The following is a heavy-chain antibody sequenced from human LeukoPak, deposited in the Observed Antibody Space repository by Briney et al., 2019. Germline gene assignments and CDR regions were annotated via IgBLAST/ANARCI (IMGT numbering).Heavy chain of an antibody. J-gene: IGHJ4*02. CDR1: GYSISSGYY. CDR2: IYHSGST. CDR3: ARPAVAGSGAFDY. D-gene: IGHD6-19*01. V-gene: IGHV4-38-2*02. Sequence: SETLSLTCTVSGYSISSGYYWGWIRQPPGKGLEWIGSIYHSGSTYYNPSPKSRVTISVDTSKNQFSLKLSSVTAADTAVYYCARPAVAGSGAFDYWGQGTLVTVSS.